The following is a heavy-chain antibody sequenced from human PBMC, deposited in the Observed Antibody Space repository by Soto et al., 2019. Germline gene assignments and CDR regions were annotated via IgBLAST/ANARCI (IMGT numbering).Heavy chain of an antibody. V-gene: IGHV3-48*02. CDR2: ISIGSGSI. CDR1: GFSFSNYA. D-gene: IGHD3-22*01. J-gene: IGHJ3*01. Sequence: EVQLVESGGGLVQPGGSRRVSCAASGFSFSNYAMNWVRQAPGKGLEWVSYISIGSGSIFYADSVKGRFTISRDDAKNSLSLQMNTLRDDDTAVYYCVRDDRWAFDFWGQGTMVTVSS. CDR3: VRDDRWAFDF.